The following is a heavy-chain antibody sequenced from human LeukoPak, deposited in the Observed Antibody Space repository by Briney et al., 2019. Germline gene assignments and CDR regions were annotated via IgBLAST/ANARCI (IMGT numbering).Heavy chain of an antibody. D-gene: IGHD5-12*01. CDR2: IYYTGST. CDR1: GGSVSDYY. J-gene: IGHJ3*02. CDR3: ARVYGAGYDFRGAFDI. Sequence: SETLSLTCTISGGSVSDYYWSWIRQSPGKGLEWIGYIYYTGSTTYNPSLKSRVTMSADTSKNQFSLNLNSVTAADTAVYYCARVYGAGYDFRGAFDIWGQGTVVTVSS. V-gene: IGHV4-59*02.